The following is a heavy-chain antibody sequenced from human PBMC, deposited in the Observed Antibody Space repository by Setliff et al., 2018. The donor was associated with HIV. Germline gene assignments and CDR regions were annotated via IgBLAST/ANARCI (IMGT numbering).Heavy chain of an antibody. CDR2: IYFTGRA. J-gene: IGHJ3*02. CDR1: GGSIGTYY. D-gene: IGHD2-2*01. Sequence: ASETLSLTCTVSGGSIGTYYWSWIRQPPGRGLECIGYIYFTGRANYNPSLESRVTMSVDTSKNQFSLKLSSVTAADTAVYYCAREVGSRTDIWGQGTMVTVS. CDR3: AREVGSRTDI. V-gene: IGHV4-59*01.